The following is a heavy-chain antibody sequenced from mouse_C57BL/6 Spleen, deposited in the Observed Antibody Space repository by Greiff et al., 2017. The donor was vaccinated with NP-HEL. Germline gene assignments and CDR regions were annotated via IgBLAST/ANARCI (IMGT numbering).Heavy chain of an antibody. V-gene: IGHV1-26*01. CDR2: INPNNGGT. Sequence: VQLQQSGPELVKPGASVKISCKASGYTFTDYYMNWVKQSHGKSLEWIGDINPNNGGTSYNQKFKGKATLTVDKSSSTAYMELRSLTSEDSAVYYCARPGYFDYWGKGTTLTVSS. J-gene: IGHJ2*01. CDR3: ARPGYFDY. CDR1: GYTFTDYY.